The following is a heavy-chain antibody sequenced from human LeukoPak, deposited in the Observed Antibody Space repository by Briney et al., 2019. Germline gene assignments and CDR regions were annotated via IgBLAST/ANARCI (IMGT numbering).Heavy chain of an antibody. CDR3: AKDRADVVPTMVLDY. V-gene: IGHV3-74*01. Sequence: GGSLRLSCAASGFTFSSYWMNWVRQAPGKGLVWVSRIASDGSSTTYADSVKGRFSISRDNAKNTLYLQMNSLRAEDMAVYYCAKDRADVVPTMVLDYWGQGILVTVSS. CDR2: IASDGSST. CDR1: GFTFSSYW. J-gene: IGHJ4*02. D-gene: IGHD5-12*01.